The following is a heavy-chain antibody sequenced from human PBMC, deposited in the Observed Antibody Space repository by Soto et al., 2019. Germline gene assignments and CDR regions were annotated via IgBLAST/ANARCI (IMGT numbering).Heavy chain of an antibody. Sequence: QVQLVEFGGGVVQPGRSLRLSCAASGFTFSSYGMHWVRQAPGKGLEWVAVISYDGSNKYYADSVKGRFTISRDNSKNTLYLQMNSLRAEDTAVYYCAKGKDTAMEDSDYWGQGTLVTVSS. CDR3: AKGKDTAMEDSDY. V-gene: IGHV3-30*18. CDR1: GFTFSSYG. J-gene: IGHJ4*02. D-gene: IGHD5-18*01. CDR2: ISYDGSNK.